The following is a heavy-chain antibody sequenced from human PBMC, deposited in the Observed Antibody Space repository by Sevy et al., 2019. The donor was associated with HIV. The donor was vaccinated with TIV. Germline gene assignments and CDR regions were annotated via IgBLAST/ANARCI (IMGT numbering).Heavy chain of an antibody. D-gene: IGHD3-22*01. CDR1: GFTFSSYT. V-gene: IGHV3-23*01. J-gene: IGHJ3*02. Sequence: GGSLRLSCAASGFTFSSYTMNWVRQAPGKGLEWVSGISGSDDRTYYADSVKGRFTISRDNSKNTLSQQMNSLRADDTAVYYCAKGVTMIVVVDAFDIWGHGTMVTVSS. CDR3: AKGVTMIVVVDAFDI. CDR2: ISGSDDRT.